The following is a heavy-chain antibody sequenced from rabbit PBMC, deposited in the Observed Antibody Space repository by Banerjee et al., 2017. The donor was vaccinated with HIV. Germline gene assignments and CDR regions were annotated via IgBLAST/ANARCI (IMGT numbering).Heavy chain of an antibody. CDR3: ARDRGDWGYYFNL. D-gene: IGHD4-1*01. Sequence: QQLEESGGGLVKPGASLTLTCTASGFSFSSSYYMNWVRQAPGKGLEWIACIYVGSGGTTYYASWAKGRFTISKTSSTTVTLQMTSLTAADTATYFCARDRGDWGYYFNLWGQGTLVTVS. CDR1: GFSFSSSYY. CDR2: IYVGSGGTT. V-gene: IGHV1S40*01. J-gene: IGHJ4*01.